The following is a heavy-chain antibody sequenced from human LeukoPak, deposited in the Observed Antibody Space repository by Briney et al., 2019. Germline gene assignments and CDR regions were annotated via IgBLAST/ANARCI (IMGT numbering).Heavy chain of an antibody. Sequence: SETLSLTCTVSGGSISSYYWSWIRQPPGKGLEWIGYIYYSGGTNYNPSLKSRVTISVDTSKNQFSLKLSSVTAADTAVYYCARQRSSGSIINPWGQGTLVTVSS. CDR1: GGSISSYY. J-gene: IGHJ5*02. CDR2: IYYSGGT. D-gene: IGHD6-19*01. V-gene: IGHV4-59*08. CDR3: ARQRSSGSIINP.